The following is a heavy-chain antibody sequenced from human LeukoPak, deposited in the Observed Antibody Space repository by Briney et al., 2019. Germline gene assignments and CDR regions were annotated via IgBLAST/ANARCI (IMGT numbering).Heavy chain of an antibody. D-gene: IGHD3-22*01. CDR2: LSGSGDGT. Sequence: GGSLRLSCAASGFTFSTYAMSWVRQAPGKGLEWVSALSGSGDGTYHAESVKGRFTMSRDNSKNMLYLQVNSLRAEDTAVYYCAKGGPQLYYDSSGYYSLDYWGQGTLVTVSS. V-gene: IGHV3-23*01. CDR1: GFTFSTYA. J-gene: IGHJ4*02. CDR3: AKGGPQLYYDSSGYYSLDY.